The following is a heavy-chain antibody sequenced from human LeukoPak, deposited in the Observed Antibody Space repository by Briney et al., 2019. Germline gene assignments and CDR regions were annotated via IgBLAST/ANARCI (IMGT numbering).Heavy chain of an antibody. Sequence: SETLSLTCTVSGGSISSSSYYWGWIRQPPGKGLEWIGSIYYSGSTYYNPSLKSRVTISVDTSKDQFSLKLSSVTAADTAVYYCARVAEMATAALFDYWGQGTLVTVSS. CDR1: GGSISSSSYY. CDR2: IYYSGST. J-gene: IGHJ4*02. D-gene: IGHD5-24*01. V-gene: IGHV4-39*01. CDR3: ARVAEMATAALFDY.